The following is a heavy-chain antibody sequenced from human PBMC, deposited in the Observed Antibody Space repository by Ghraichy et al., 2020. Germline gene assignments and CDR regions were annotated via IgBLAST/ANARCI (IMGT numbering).Heavy chain of an antibody. CDR2: IYYSGST. V-gene: IGHV4-39*01. J-gene: IGHJ4*02. D-gene: IGHD3-10*01. CDR1: GGPISSSRYY. CDR3: ARLVTMVREVWVYYFDY. Sequence: ESLNISCTVSGGPISSSRYYWGWIRQPPGKGLEWIGSIYYSGSTYYNPSLKSRVTISVDTSKNQFSLKLSSVTAADTAVYYCARLVTMVREVWVYYFDYWGQGTLVTVSS.